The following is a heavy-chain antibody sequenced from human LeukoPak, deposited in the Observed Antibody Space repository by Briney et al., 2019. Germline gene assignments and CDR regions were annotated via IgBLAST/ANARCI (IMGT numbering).Heavy chain of an antibody. V-gene: IGHV1-18*01. J-gene: IGHJ4*02. Sequence: ASVKVSCKASGYTFTIYGISWVRPAPGQGLEWMGWISAYNGNTNYAQKLQGRVTMTTDTSTSTAYMELRSLRSDDTAVYYCARTSYDSSGYYYLTGETYYFDYWGQGTLVTVSS. D-gene: IGHD3-22*01. CDR3: ARTSYDSSGYYYLTGETYYFDY. CDR2: ISAYNGNT. CDR1: GYTFTIYG.